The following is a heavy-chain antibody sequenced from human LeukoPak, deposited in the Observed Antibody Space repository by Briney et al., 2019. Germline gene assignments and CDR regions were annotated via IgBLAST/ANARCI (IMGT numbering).Heavy chain of an antibody. D-gene: IGHD3-22*01. V-gene: IGHV3-21*01. CDR1: GFVFSSYS. J-gene: IGHJ4*02. CDR2: VNTVSSYI. CDR3: VRLRRNSDSSGYFYYYDN. Sequence: GGSLRLSCAASGFVFSSYSFNWVRQAPGGGREWVASVNTVSSYIYYADSVRGRFTISRDNAKNSVLLQMNSLRAEDMAMYYCVRLRRNSDSSGYFYYYDNWGQGTLVTVSS.